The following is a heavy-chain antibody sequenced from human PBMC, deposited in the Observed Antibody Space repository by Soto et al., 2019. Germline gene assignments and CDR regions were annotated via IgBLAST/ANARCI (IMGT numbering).Heavy chain of an antibody. CDR2: ISGSGGST. CDR1: GFTFSSYA. Sequence: GGSLRLSCAASGFTFSSYAMSWVRQAPGKGLEWVSAISGSGGSTYYADSVKGRFTISRDNSKNTLYLQMNSLRAEDTAVYYCAKVGWAVAGTHRRDAFDIWGQGTMVTVSS. CDR3: AKVGWAVAGTHRRDAFDI. D-gene: IGHD6-19*01. J-gene: IGHJ3*02. V-gene: IGHV3-23*01.